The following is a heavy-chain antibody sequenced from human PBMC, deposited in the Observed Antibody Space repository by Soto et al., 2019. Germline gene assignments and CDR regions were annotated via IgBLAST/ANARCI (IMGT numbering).Heavy chain of an antibody. CDR1: GGSFSGYY. CDR2: INHSGST. Sequence: SETLSLTCAVYGGSFSGYYWSWIRQPPGKGLEWIGEINHSGSTNYNPSLKSRVTISVDTSKNQFSLKLSSVTAADTAVYYCGDGRCSSTSCYGESHYHYGMDVWGQGTTVTVSS. V-gene: IGHV4-34*01. D-gene: IGHD2-2*01. CDR3: GDGRCSSTSCYGESHYHYGMDV. J-gene: IGHJ6*02.